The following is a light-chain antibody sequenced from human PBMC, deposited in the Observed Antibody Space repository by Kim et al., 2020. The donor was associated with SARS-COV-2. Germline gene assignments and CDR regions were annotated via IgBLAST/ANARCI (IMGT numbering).Light chain of an antibody. J-gene: IGKJ5*01. CDR1: QDIRDD. CDR2: AAS. V-gene: IGKV1-6*01. Sequence: ASVGARATITFRASQDIRDDLGWYQQKPGKAPKLLIYAASNLQSGVPSRFSGSRSGTDFTLTISSLQPEDFATYYCLQDYNYPFTFGQGTRLEIK. CDR3: LQDYNYPFT.